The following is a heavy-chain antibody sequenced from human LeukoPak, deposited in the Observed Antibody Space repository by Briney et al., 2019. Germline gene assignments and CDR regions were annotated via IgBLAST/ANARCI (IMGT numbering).Heavy chain of an antibody. CDR1: GGSFSGYY. CDR2: INHSGST. V-gene: IGHV4-34*01. Sequence: RSSETLSLTCAVYGGSFSGYYWSWIRQPPGKGLEWIGEINHSGSTNYNPSLKSRVTISVDTSKNQFSLKLSSVTAADTAVYYCARHVTHSSSWYFDYWGQGTLVTVSS. D-gene: IGHD6-13*01. J-gene: IGHJ4*02. CDR3: ARHVTHSSSWYFDY.